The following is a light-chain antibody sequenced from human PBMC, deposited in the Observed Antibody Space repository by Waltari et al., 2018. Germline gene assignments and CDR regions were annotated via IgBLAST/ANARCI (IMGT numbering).Light chain of an antibody. Sequence: AIQLTQSPSSLSASVGHRITLTCRASQDIASALAWYVQKPGKAPQLLIYDASTLESGVPSRFSGSGSGTDFTLSISGLQPEDFATYYCQQFINYPLTFGPGTTVDIK. CDR3: QQFINYPLT. J-gene: IGKJ3*01. V-gene: IGKV1D-13*01. CDR1: QDIASA. CDR2: DAS.